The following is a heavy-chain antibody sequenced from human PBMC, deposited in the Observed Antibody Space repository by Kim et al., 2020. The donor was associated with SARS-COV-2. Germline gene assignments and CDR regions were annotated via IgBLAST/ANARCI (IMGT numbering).Heavy chain of an antibody. V-gene: IGHV2-5*02. CDR3: AHVFSSFDWLSHRGYGMDV. Sequence: SGPTLVNPTQTLTLTCTFSGFSLSTSGVGVGWIRQPPGKALEWLALIYWDDDKRYSPSLKSRLTITKDTSKNQVVLTMTNMDPVDTATYYCAHVFSSFDWLSHRGYGMDVWGQGTTVTVSS. CDR2: IYWDDDK. CDR1: GFSLSTSGVG. D-gene: IGHD3-9*01. J-gene: IGHJ6*02.